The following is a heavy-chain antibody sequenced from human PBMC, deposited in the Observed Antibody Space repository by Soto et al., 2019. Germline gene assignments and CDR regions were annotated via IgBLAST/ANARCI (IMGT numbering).Heavy chain of an antibody. CDR1: GGSISSYY. CDR3: ARGSKYDIHAFDI. D-gene: IGHD3-9*01. J-gene: IGHJ3*02. V-gene: IGHV4-59*01. Sequence: SETLSLTCTVSGGSISSYYWSWIRQPPGKGLEWIGYIYYSGSTNYNPSLKSRVTISVDTSKNQFSLKLSSVTAADTAVYYCARGSKYDIHAFDIWGQGTMVTVSS. CDR2: IYYSGST.